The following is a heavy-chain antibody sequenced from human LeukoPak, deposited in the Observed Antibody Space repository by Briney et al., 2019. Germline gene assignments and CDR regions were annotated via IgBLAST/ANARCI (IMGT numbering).Heavy chain of an antibody. Sequence: GGSLRLSCAASGFTFSSYWMSWVRQAPGKGPEWVAYINQGGSEKYYVDSAKGRFTISRDNAKNSLYLQMDSLRVEDTAVYYCARDPSNGYFDYWGQGTLVTVSS. V-gene: IGHV3-7*01. CDR3: ARDPSNGYFDY. CDR2: INQGGSEK. J-gene: IGHJ4*02. D-gene: IGHD4-17*01. CDR1: GFTFSSYW.